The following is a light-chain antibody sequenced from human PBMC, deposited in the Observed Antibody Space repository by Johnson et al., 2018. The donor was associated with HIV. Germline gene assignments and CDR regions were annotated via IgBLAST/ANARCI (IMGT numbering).Light chain of an antibody. CDR1: SSNIGNNY. V-gene: IGLV1-51*01. CDR2: DNN. CDR3: GTWDSSLSAVP. Sequence: QSILTQPPSVSAAPGQKVTISCSGSSSNIGNNYVSWYQQLPGRAPKLLIYDNNKRPSGIPDRFSGSKSGTSATLGITGLQTGDEADYYCGTWDSSLSAVPFGTGTKVTVL. J-gene: IGLJ1*01.